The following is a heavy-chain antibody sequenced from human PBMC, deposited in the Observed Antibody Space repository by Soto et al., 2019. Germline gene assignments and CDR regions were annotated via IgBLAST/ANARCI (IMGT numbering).Heavy chain of an antibody. CDR3: ARMYSSGWYGYYGMDV. CDR2: IYYSGST. Sequence: SETLSLTCTVSGGSISSSSYYWGWIRQPPGKGLEWIGSIYYSGSTYYNPSLKSRVTISVDTSKNQFSLKLSSVTAADTAVYYCARMYSSGWYGYYGMDVWGQGTTVTVSS. D-gene: IGHD6-19*01. J-gene: IGHJ6*02. CDR1: GGSISSSSYY. V-gene: IGHV4-39*01.